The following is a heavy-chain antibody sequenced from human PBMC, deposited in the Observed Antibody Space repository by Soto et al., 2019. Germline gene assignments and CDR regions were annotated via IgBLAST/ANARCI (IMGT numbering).Heavy chain of an antibody. Sequence: SETLPLTCTVSGGSISRYYWSWIRQPPGKGLEWIGYIYYSGSTNYNPSLKSRVTISVDTSKNQFSLKLSSVTAADTAVYYCARHVRESFGTNYFFAYCGQGTLVPVS. J-gene: IGHJ4*02. D-gene: IGHD1-1*01. V-gene: IGHV4-59*08. CDR3: ARHVRESFGTNYFFAY. CDR2: IYYSGST. CDR1: GGSISRYY.